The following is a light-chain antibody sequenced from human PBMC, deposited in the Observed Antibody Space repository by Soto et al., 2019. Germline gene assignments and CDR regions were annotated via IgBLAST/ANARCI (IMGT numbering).Light chain of an antibody. Sequence: QSALTQPRSVSGSPGQSVIISCSGTSSDLGSYNYVSWYQQHPGKAPKLMIYDVTERPSGVPNRFSGSKSANTASLTISGLQAEDEAYYYCSSYTSSTTVVFGGGTKLTVL. V-gene: IGLV2-11*01. CDR1: SSDLGSYNY. CDR3: SSYTSSTTVV. J-gene: IGLJ3*02. CDR2: DVT.